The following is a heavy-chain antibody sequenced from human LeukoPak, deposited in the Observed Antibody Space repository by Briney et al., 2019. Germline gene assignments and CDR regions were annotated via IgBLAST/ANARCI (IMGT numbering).Heavy chain of an antibody. CDR1: GFTFRSYS. V-gene: IGHV3-21*01. J-gene: IGHJ3*02. Sequence: PGGSLRLSCAASGFTFRSYSMNWVRQAPGKGLEWVSSISTSRSYIYYADSVKGRFTISRDNSKNTLYLQMNSLRAEDTAVYYCAKGTYSSSWGAFDIWGQGTMVTVSS. CDR2: ISTSRSYI. CDR3: AKGTYSSSWGAFDI. D-gene: IGHD6-13*01.